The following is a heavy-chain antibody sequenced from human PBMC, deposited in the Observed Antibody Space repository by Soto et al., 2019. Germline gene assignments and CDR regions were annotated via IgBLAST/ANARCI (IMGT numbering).Heavy chain of an antibody. CDR3: AREQNGWRWGTAAAGRHFDY. V-gene: IGHV3-33*01. D-gene: IGHD6-13*01. J-gene: IGHJ4*02. CDR2: IWYDGSNK. Sequence: GGSLRLSCAASGFTFSSYGMHWVRQAPGKGLEWVAVIWYDGSNKYYADSVKGRFTISRDKSKNTLYLQRNSLRAEDTAVYYCAREQNGWRWGTAAAGRHFDYWGQGTLVTVSS. CDR1: GFTFSSYG.